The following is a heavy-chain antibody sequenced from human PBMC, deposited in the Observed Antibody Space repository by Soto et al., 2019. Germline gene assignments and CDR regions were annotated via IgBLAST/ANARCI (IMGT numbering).Heavy chain of an antibody. CDR2: ISVYNGNT. Sequence: GASVKVSCKASGYTFTSYVISWVRQAPGQGLEWMGWISVYNGNTNYAQKLQGRVTMTTDTSTSTAYMELRSLRSDDTAVYYCARMWDFSNVSCPPVRWLDPWGQGTLVTVSS. CDR3: ARMWDFSNVSCPPVRWLDP. J-gene: IGHJ5*02. V-gene: IGHV1-18*01. D-gene: IGHD2-2*01. CDR1: GYTFTSYV.